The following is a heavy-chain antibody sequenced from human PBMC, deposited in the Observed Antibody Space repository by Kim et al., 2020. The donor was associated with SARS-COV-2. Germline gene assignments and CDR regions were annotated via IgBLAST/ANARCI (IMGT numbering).Heavy chain of an antibody. CDR2: FDPEDGET. CDR1: GYTLTELS. Sequence: ASVKVSCKVSGYTLTELSMHWVRQAPGKGLEWMGGFDPEDGETIYAQKFQGRVTMTEDTSTDTAYMELSSLRSEDTAVYYCATDRGNWNDPARPYYYYGMDVWGQGTTVTVSS. CDR3: ATDRGNWNDPARPYYYYGMDV. D-gene: IGHD1-1*01. V-gene: IGHV1-24*01. J-gene: IGHJ6*02.